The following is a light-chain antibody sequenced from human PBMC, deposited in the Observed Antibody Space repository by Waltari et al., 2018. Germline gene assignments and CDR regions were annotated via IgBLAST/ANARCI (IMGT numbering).Light chain of an antibody. Sequence: DIVLTQSPAILSLSPGERASLSCRASQSVTNYLAWYQQKPGQAPRLLIYDTSNRATGMPARVSGSGFGTDFTLTISSLEPEDFAVYYCQKRRDWPLTFGGGTKVEIK. CDR1: QSVTNY. CDR3: QKRRDWPLT. V-gene: IGKV3-11*01. J-gene: IGKJ4*01. CDR2: DTS.